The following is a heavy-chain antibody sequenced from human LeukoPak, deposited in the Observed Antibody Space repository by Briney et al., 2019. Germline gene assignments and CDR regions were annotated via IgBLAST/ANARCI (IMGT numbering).Heavy chain of an antibody. V-gene: IGHV4-59*01. CDR1: GGSISSYY. CDR2: IYYNGNT. Sequence: SETLSLTCTVSGGSISSYYWTWIRQPPGKGLEWIGYIYYNGNTNYNSSLQSRATISVDTSKNQFSLKLSSVTAADTAVYYCAREDYYFDYWGQGTLVTVSS. J-gene: IGHJ4*02. CDR3: AREDYYFDY.